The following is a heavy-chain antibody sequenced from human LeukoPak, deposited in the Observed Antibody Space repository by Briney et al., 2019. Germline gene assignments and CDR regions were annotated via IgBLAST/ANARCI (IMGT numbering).Heavy chain of an antibody. CDR3: ARGVMATIVQFDY. J-gene: IGHJ4*02. Sequence: GSLRLSCAASGFTFSDYYMSWIRQPPGKGLEWIGYIYYSGSTNYNPSFKSRVTISVDTSKNQFSLKLSSVTAADTAVYYCARGVMATIVQFDYWGQGTLVTVSS. CDR1: GFTFSDYY. V-gene: IGHV4-59*01. CDR2: IYYSGST. D-gene: IGHD5-24*01.